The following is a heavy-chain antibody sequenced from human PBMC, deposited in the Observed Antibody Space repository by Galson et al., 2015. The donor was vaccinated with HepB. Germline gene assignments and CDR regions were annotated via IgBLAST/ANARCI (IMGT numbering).Heavy chain of an antibody. CDR3: AKGYGLFDS. J-gene: IGHJ5*01. D-gene: IGHD5-18*01. CDR2: ISGNGDST. V-gene: IGHV3-23*01. CDR1: GFAFDTHA. Sequence: SLRLSCAASGFAFDTHAMSWVRQAPGRGLEWISGISGNGDSTFYADSVKGRFTVSRDNSNNMSYLQMNSLRAEDAGLYVCAKGYGLFDSWGQGILVTVSS.